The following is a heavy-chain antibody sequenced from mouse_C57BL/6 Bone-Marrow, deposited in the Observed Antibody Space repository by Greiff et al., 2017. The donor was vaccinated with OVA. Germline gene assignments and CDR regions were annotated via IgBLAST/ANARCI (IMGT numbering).Heavy chain of an antibody. CDR3: ARAPLRRTFDY. CDR2: IDPSDSET. D-gene: IGHD2-12*01. V-gene: IGHV1-52*01. J-gene: IGHJ2*01. CDR1: GYTFTSYW. Sequence: VQLQQPGAELVRPGSSVKLSCKASGYTFTSYWMHWVKQRPIQGLEWIGNIDPSDSETHYNQKFKDKATLTVDKSSSPAYMQLSSLTSEDAAVYYCARAPLRRTFDYWGQGTTLTVSS.